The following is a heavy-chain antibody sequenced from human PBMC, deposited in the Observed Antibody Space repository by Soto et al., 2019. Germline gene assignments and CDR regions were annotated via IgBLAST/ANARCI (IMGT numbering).Heavy chain of an antibody. CDR2: IYPGDSDT. CDR3: ATLPEGVTLHHYYGMEV. J-gene: IGHJ6*01. CDR1: GYGFTSYV. D-gene: IGHD4-4*01. Sequence: VESLKISCRVSGYGFTSYVIGWVHQMPGKGLEWMRIIYPGDSDTRYSPSFQRQVTISADKSIRTAYLQWSSLHDSDTDMYYCATLPEGVTLHHYYGMEVWGQRPTVTLS. V-gene: IGHV5-51*07.